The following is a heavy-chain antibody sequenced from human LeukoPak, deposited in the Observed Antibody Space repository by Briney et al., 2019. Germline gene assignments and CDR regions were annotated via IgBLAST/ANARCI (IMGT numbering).Heavy chain of an antibody. CDR2: INPNSGGT. CDR3: ARDHDGYYDY. Sequence: ASVKVSCKASAYSFSTYDINWVRRATGQGLEWMGWINPNSGGTNYAQKFQGRVTMTRDTSISTAYMELSRLRSDDTAVYYCARDHDGYYDYWGQGTLVTVSS. J-gene: IGHJ4*02. V-gene: IGHV1-2*02. D-gene: IGHD2-8*01. CDR1: AYSFSTYD.